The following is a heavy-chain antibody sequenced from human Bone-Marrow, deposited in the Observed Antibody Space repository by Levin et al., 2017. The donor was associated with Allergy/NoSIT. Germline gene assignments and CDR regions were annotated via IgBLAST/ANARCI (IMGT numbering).Heavy chain of an antibody. Sequence: GGSLRLSCATSGFTFPITAMSWVRQAPGKGLDWVSPFSHIGGHTYYADSVKGRFTISRDNSNNTLFLQLSSLRAEDTAVYYCAKTRYTNTGNYYYYMDVWGKGTTVTVSS. D-gene: IGHD4-11*01. CDR3: AKTRYTNTGNYYYYMDV. V-gene: IGHV3-23*01. CDR1: GFTFPITA. J-gene: IGHJ6*03. CDR2: FSHIGGHT.